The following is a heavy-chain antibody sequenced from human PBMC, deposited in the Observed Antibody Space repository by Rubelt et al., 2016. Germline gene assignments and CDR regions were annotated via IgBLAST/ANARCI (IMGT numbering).Heavy chain of an antibody. CDR2: INSDGSST. CDR3: SRGGRGDY. J-gene: IGHJ4*02. CDR1: TFSSNW. D-gene: IGHD3-16*01. V-gene: IGHV3-74*01. Sequence: TFSSNWMVWVRQAPGKGLVWVSRINSDGSSTDYADSVKGRFTISRDNAKNTLYLQMNSLRGEDTAVYYCSRGGRGDYWGQGTLVTVSS.